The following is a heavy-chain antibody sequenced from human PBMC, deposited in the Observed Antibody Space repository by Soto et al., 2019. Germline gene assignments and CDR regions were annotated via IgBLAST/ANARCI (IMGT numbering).Heavy chain of an antibody. J-gene: IGHJ4*02. CDR1: GFTFSSCA. V-gene: IGHV3-23*01. CDR3: AKGPTAAGPGY. D-gene: IGHD6-13*01. Sequence: PGGSLRLSCAASGFTFSSCAMSWVRQAPGKGLEWVSGISPNGGATYYADSVKGRFTISRDNSKNTLYLQMNSLRAEDTAVYYCAKGPTAAGPGYWGQGTLVTVSS. CDR2: ISPNGGAT.